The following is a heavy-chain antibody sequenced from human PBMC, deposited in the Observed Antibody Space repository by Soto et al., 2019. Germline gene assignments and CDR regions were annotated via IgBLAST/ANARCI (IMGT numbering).Heavy chain of an antibody. CDR1: GFTFSDYG. V-gene: IGHV3-48*02. Sequence: EVQLVESGGGLVQPGGSLRLSCAASGFTFSDYGINWVRQAPGKGLEWISCISSGSDTIYYADSVKGRFTISRDDAKNSLFLQMTSLRDEDTAVYYCARVSTTWEDDYWGQGTLVTVSS. CDR2: ISSGSDTI. CDR3: ARVSTTWEDDY. D-gene: IGHD5-12*01. J-gene: IGHJ4*02.